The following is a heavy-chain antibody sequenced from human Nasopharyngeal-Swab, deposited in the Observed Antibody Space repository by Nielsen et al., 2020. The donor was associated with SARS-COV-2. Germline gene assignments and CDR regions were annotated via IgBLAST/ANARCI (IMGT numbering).Heavy chain of an antibody. J-gene: IGHJ4*02. V-gene: IGHV3-23*01. CDR3: AKTTAFNFFDR. D-gene: IGHD1-14*01. Sequence: GGSLRLSCAVSGFTFGSYALTWVRQAPGKGLEWVSSVSGEGGAYYSDSVMGRFTIARDNSKHTLYLQMNRLRDEDTAVYYCAKTTAFNFFDRWGQGTRVIVSS. CDR2: VSGEGGA. CDR1: GFTFGSYA.